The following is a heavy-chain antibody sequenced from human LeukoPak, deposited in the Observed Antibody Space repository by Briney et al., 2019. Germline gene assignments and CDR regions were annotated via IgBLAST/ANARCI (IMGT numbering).Heavy chain of an antibody. CDR3: ARGIGGYYYYGMDV. D-gene: IGHD3-10*01. CDR1: GGSISSGDYY. J-gene: IGHJ6*02. Sequence: PSETLSLTCTVSGGSISSGDYYWSWIRQPPGKGLEWIGYIYYSGSTYYNPSLKSRVTISVDTSKNQFSLKLSSVTAADTAVYYCARGIGGYYYYGMDVWGQGTTVTVSS. V-gene: IGHV4-30-4*01. CDR2: IYYSGST.